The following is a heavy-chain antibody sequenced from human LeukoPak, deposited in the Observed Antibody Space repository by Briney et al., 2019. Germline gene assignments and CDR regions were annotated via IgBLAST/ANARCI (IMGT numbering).Heavy chain of an antibody. Sequence: GGSLRLSCAASGFTFSNYGMHWVRQAPGKWLEWVAFIRYDGTNKYYADSVKGRFTISRDNSKNTLYLQMNSLRTEDTAVYYFAKDKRSTIFGSFDNWGQGTLVTVSS. CDR1: GFTFSNYG. CDR2: IRYDGTNK. V-gene: IGHV3-30*02. D-gene: IGHD3-3*01. CDR3: AKDKRSTIFGSFDN. J-gene: IGHJ4*02.